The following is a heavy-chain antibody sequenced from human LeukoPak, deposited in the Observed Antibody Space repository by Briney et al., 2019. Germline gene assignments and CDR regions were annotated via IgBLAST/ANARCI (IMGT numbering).Heavy chain of an antibody. D-gene: IGHD1-26*01. CDR2: IYYSGIT. V-gene: IGHV4-59*01. J-gene: IGHJ3*02. CDR1: GGSISSYY. Sequence: SETLSLTCTVSGGSISSYYWSWIRQPPGKGLEWIGYIYYSGITNYNPSLKGRVTISVDTSKNQFSLKLSSVTAADTALYYCARAGRWEGRPHAFDIWGQGTMVAVSS. CDR3: ARAGRWEGRPHAFDI.